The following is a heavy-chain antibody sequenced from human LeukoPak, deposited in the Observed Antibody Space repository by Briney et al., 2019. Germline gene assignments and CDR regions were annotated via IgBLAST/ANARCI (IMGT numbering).Heavy chain of an antibody. Sequence: SETLSLTCAVYGGSFSGYYWSWIRQPPGKGLEWIGEINHSGSTNYNPSLKSRVTISVDTSKNQFSLKLSSVTAADTAVYYCAGRTSINYYDSSGPAAGFDYWGQGTLVTVSS. CDR1: GGSFSGYY. V-gene: IGHV4-34*01. CDR2: INHSGST. D-gene: IGHD3-22*01. J-gene: IGHJ4*02. CDR3: AGRTSINYYDSSGPAAGFDY.